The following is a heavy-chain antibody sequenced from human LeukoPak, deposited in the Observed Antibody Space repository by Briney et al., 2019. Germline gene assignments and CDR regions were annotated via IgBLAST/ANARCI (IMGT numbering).Heavy chain of an antibody. Sequence: LSGGSLRLSCAASGFIVSSCYMYWVRQAPGKGLEWVSFIHRDDKTYYADSVKGRFTMSRDNSRNTLFLQMNSLGADDTAVYYCAREVLGIPSYFDYWGQGILVTVSS. V-gene: IGHV3-53*01. D-gene: IGHD1-1*01. J-gene: IGHJ4*02. CDR2: IHRDDKT. CDR3: AREVLGIPSYFDY. CDR1: GFIVSSCY.